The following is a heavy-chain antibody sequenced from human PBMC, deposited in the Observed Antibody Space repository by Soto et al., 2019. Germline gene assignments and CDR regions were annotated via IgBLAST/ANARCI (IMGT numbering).Heavy chain of an antibody. J-gene: IGHJ6*01. Sequence: SETLSLTCTVSVGSISSYYWSLIRQPPGKGLECIWYIYYSGSTNYNPSLKSRVTISVDTSKNQLSLKLSSVTAADTAVYYCARSGGSGRNHAFGYYYYRMEVWGQGTTVTVSS. V-gene: IGHV4-59*01. CDR1: VGSISSYY. CDR3: ARSGGSGRNHAFGYYYYRMEV. CDR2: IYYSGST. D-gene: IGHD3-10*01.